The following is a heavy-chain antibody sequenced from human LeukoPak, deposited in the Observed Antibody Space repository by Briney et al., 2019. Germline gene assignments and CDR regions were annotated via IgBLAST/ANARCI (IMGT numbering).Heavy chain of an antibody. V-gene: IGHV1-2*02. D-gene: IGHD2-15*01. Sequence: ASVKVSCKASGYTFTGYYMHWVRQAPGQGLEWMGWINPNSGGTNYAQKFQGRVTMTRDTSISTAYMELSRLRSDDTAVYYCARASLVVVVAASAFDIWGQGTMVTVSS. CDR1: GYTFTGYY. CDR3: ARASLVVVVAASAFDI. CDR2: INPNSGGT. J-gene: IGHJ3*02.